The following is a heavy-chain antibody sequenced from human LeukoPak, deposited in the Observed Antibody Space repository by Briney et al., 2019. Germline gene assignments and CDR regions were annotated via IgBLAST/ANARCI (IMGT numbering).Heavy chain of an antibody. J-gene: IGHJ4*02. D-gene: IGHD2-15*01. CDR1: GFTFSSYA. CDR2: ISGSGGST. CDR3: AKIPVVVAATHYFDY. Sequence: GGSLRLSCAASGFTFSSYAMSWVRQAPGKGLEWVSAISGSGGSTYYADSVKGRFTISRDNSKNTLYLQMDSLRAEDTAVYYCAKIPVVVAATHYFDYWGQGTLVTVSS. V-gene: IGHV3-23*01.